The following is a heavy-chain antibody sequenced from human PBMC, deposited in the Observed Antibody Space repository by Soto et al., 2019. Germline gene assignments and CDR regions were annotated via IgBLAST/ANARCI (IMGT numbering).Heavy chain of an antibody. CDR1: GGSISSGGYY. CDR3: ARSFYGDYDDY. Sequence: QVQLQESGPGLVTPSQTLSLTCTVSGGSISSGGYYWSWIRQHPGKGLEWIGYIYYSGSTYYNPSLRSRVIISVDTSKNQFSLKLSSVTAADAAVYYCARSFYGDYDDYWGQGTLVTVSS. CDR2: IYYSGST. D-gene: IGHD4-17*01. V-gene: IGHV4-31*03. J-gene: IGHJ4*02.